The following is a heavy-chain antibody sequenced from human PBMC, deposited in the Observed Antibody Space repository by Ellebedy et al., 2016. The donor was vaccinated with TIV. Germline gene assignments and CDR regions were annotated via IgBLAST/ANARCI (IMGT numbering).Heavy chain of an antibody. D-gene: IGHD3-22*01. J-gene: IGHJ4*02. CDR2: IYPGDSDT. CDR3: ARSDSSGYEFDY. CDR1: GYRFTSYW. V-gene: IGHV5-51*01. Sequence: GESLKISCKGSGYRFTSYWIGWVRQMHGNGLEWMGIIYPGDSDTRYSASFQGQVTISADKSISTAYLQWSSLKASDTAMYYCARSDSSGYEFDYWGQGTLVTVSS.